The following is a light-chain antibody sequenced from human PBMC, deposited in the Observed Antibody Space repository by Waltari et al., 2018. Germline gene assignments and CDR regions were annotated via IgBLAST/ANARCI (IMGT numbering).Light chain of an antibody. J-gene: IGKJ2*01. CDR3: QQYNSYHT. Sequence: DIQMTQSPSTLSASVGDRVTITCRASQSFSSWLAWYQQKPGKAPKLLIYDAPRLESGVPSRFSGSGSGTEFTLTISSLQPDDFATYYCQQYNSYHTFGQGTKLEIK. V-gene: IGKV1-5*01. CDR2: DAP. CDR1: QSFSSW.